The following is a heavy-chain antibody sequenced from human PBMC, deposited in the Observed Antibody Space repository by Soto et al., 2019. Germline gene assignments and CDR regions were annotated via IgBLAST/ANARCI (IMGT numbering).Heavy chain of an antibody. CDR2: INHSGST. J-gene: IGHJ4*02. V-gene: IGHV4-34*01. CDR3: ARESEVLTSNFDY. Sequence: PSETLSLTCAVYGGSFSGYYCSWIRQPPGKGLEWIGEINHSGSTNYNPSLKSRVTISVDTSKNQFSLKLSSVTAEDTAVYYCARESEVLTSNFDYWGQGTLVTVSS. CDR1: GGSFSGYY.